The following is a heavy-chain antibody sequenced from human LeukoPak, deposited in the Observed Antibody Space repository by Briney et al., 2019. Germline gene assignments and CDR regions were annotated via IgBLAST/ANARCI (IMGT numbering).Heavy chain of an antibody. CDR3: AREKKSSTSCPTDY. V-gene: IGHV1-2*02. J-gene: IGHJ4*02. Sequence: ASVKVSCKASGYTFTGYYMHWVRQAPGQGLEWMGWINPNSGGTNYAQKFQGRVTMTRDTSISTAYMELSRLRSDDTAVYYCAREKKSSTSCPTDYWGQGTLVTVSS. CDR2: INPNSGGT. D-gene: IGHD2-2*01. CDR1: GYTFTGYY.